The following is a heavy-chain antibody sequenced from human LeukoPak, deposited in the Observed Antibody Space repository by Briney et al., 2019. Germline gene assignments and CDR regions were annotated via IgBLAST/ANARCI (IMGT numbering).Heavy chain of an antibody. V-gene: IGHV3-23*01. J-gene: IGHJ3*02. CDR2: ISGSGGST. D-gene: IGHD5-24*01. Sequence: GGSLRLSCAASGFTFSSYAMSWVRQAPGKGLEWVSAISGSGGSTYYADSVRGLFTISRDISKSTLYLQMNSLRAEDTAVYHCVKSAGKDGYRDVFDIWGQGTVVSVSS. CDR1: GFTFSSYA. CDR3: VKSAGKDGYRDVFDI.